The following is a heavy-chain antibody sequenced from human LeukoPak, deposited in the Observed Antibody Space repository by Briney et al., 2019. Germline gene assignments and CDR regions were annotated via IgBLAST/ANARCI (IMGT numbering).Heavy chain of an antibody. D-gene: IGHD5-12*01. CDR1: GFTFSSYW. CDR3: VSGYDNYYYYYYMDV. Sequence: GGSLRLSCAASGFTFSSYWMHWVRQAPGKGLVWVSRINSDGSSTSYADSVKGRFTISRDNAKNTLYLQMNSLRAEDTAVYYCVSGYDNYYYYYYMDVWGKGTTVTVPS. J-gene: IGHJ6*03. V-gene: IGHV3-74*01. CDR2: INSDGSST.